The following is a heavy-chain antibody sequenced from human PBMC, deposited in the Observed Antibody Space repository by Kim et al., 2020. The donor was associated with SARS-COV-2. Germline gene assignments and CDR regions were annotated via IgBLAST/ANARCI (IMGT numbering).Heavy chain of an antibody. J-gene: IGHJ5*02. V-gene: IGHV4-39*01. CDR1: SGSINSLSYF. CDR2: IYYTGTT. CDR3: ARQSGDTIRPRGWFDP. D-gene: IGHD5-18*01. Sequence: SETLSLTCTVSSGSINSLSYFWGWVRQPPGKGLEWIGTIYYTGTTYYNTSLESRVTISVDTSKNQFSLILSSVTAADTAMYYCARQSGDTIRPRGWFDPWGPGIQVTVSS.